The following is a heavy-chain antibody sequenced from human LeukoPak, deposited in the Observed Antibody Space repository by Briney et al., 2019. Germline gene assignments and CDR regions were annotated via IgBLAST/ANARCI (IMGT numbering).Heavy chain of an antibody. V-gene: IGHV4-4*07. CDR1: GDSISTFY. Sequence: SETLSLTCTVFGDSISTFYWSWIRQPAGKGLEWIGRIYTSGSTNYNPSLKSRVTISVDTSKNQFSLKLSSVTAADTAVYYCARGKYYYGSEFDYWGQGTLVTVSS. J-gene: IGHJ4*02. CDR3: ARGKYYYGSEFDY. CDR2: IYTSGST. D-gene: IGHD3-10*01.